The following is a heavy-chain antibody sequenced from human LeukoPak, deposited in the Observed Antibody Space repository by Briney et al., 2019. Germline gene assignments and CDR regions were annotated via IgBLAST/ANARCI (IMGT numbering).Heavy chain of an antibody. V-gene: IGHV3-7*03. CDR2: IKQDGSEK. J-gene: IGHJ4*02. D-gene: IGHD6-13*01. CDR3: AKDRWGSSSWYYFDY. CDR1: GFTFSSYW. Sequence: PGGSLRLSCAASGFTFSSYWMSWVRQAPGKGLEWVANIKQDGSEKYYVDSVKGRFTISRDNAKNSLYLQMNSLRAEDTAVYYCAKDRWGSSSWYYFDYWGQGTLVTVSS.